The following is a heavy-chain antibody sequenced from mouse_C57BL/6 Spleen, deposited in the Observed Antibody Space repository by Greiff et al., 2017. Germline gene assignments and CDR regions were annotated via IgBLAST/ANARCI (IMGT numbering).Heavy chain of an antibody. CDR2: IYWDDAK. CDR1: GFSLSTSGMG. Sequence: QVTLKVSGPGILQSSPTLSLTCSFSGFSLSTSGMGVSWLRQPTGKGLEWLARIYWDDAKRYNPSLKSRLTISKDTSRNQVFLKITRVDTADTATYYCARGGDVWFDYWGHGTTLTVSS. J-gene: IGHJ2*01. CDR3: ARGGDVWFDY. V-gene: IGHV8-12*01.